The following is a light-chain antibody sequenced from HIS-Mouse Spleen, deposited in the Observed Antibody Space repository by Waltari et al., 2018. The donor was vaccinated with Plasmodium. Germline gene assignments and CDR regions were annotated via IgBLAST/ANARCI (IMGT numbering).Light chain of an antibody. CDR1: QSVSSN. CDR2: GAS. V-gene: IGKV3-15*01. Sequence: EIVMTQSPATLSVSPGERPNLSCRASQSVSSNLAWYPQKPGQAPRLLIYGASTRATGIPARFSGSGSGTEFTLTISSLQSEDFAVYYCQQYNNWPLTFGGGTKVEIK. J-gene: IGKJ4*01. CDR3: QQYNNWPLT.